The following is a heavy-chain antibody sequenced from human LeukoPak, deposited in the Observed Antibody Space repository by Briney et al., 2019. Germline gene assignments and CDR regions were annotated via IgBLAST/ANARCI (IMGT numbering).Heavy chain of an antibody. Sequence: GGSLRLSCSASGFTFSSYGMYWVRQAPGKGLEWVAFIRYDGSNKYYAASVRGRFTISRDTSRSTLYLQMNSLRAEDAAVYYCAKAPVTSCRGAFCYPFDYWGQGTLVTVSS. J-gene: IGHJ4*02. CDR1: GFTFSSYG. V-gene: IGHV3-30*02. D-gene: IGHD2-15*01. CDR3: AKAPVTSCRGAFCYPFDY. CDR2: IRYDGSNK.